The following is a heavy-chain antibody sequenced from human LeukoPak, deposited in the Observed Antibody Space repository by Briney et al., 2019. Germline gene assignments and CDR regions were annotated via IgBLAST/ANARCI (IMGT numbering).Heavy chain of an antibody. CDR1: GDSVSSNSTA. CDR2: TYYRSKRYN. J-gene: IGHJ3*01. V-gene: IGHV6-1*01. D-gene: IGHD5-24*01. CDR3: ARGGQGDGYSADEAFDF. Sequence: SQTLSLTCAISGDSVSSNSTACNWIRQSPSRGLEWLGRTYYRSKRYNDYAVSVKSRITINPDTSKNQFSLQLNSVTPEDTAVYYCARGGQGDGYSADEAFDFWGQGTMVTVSS.